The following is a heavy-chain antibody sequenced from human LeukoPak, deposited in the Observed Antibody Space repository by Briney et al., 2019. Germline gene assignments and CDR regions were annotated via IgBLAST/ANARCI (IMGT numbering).Heavy chain of an antibody. CDR3: ARITGAHFDY. CDR2: IYYSGST. Sequence: PSETLSLTCTVSGGSISSSSYYWGWLRQPPGRGREWIGSIYYSGSTYYNPSLKSRVTISVDTSKNQFSLKLSSVTAADTAVYYCARITGAHFDYWGQGTLVTVSS. V-gene: IGHV4-39*01. D-gene: IGHD7-27*01. J-gene: IGHJ4*02. CDR1: GGSISSSSYY.